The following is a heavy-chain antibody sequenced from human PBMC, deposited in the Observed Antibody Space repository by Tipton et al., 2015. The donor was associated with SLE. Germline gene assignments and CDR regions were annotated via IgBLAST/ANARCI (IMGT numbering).Heavy chain of an antibody. V-gene: IGHV4-61*09. J-gene: IGHJ6*03. D-gene: IGHD3-3*01. CDR3: ARGGLIFGVVNPMDV. CDR2: IYTSGST. CDR1: GCSISRGSYY. Sequence: TLSLTCTVSGCSISRGSYYWSWIRQPAGKGLEWIGHIYTSGSTNYNPSLKSRVTISVDTSKNQFSLKLSSVTAADTAVYYCARGGLIFGVVNPMDVWGKGTTVTVSS.